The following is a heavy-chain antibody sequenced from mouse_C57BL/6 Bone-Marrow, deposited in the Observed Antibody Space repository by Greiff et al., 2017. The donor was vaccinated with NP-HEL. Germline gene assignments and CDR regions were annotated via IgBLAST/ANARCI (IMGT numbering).Heavy chain of an antibody. CDR3: TRSYGSRVDCDY. CDR2: IRNKANNHAT. Sequence: DVQLQESGGGLVQPGGSMKLSCAASGFTFSDAWMDWVRQSPEQGLEWVAEIRNKANNHATYYAESVKGRLTISRDDSKSSVYLQMNSLRAEDTGIYYCTRSYGSRVDCDYWGQGTTLTVSS. J-gene: IGHJ2*01. CDR1: GFTFSDAW. V-gene: IGHV6-6*01. D-gene: IGHD1-1*01.